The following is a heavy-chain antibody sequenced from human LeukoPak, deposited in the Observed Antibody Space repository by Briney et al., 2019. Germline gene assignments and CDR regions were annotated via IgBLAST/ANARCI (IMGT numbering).Heavy chain of an antibody. J-gene: IGHJ4*02. CDR3: ARQRGIAAAGMGLVDY. Sequence: GESLKISCKGSGYSFNTYWIGWVRQMPGKGLEWMGIIYPGDSDTKYSPSFQGQVTISADKSISTAYLQWSSLKASDTAMYYCARQRGIAAAGMGLVDYWGQGTLVTVSS. V-gene: IGHV5-51*01. CDR2: IYPGDSDT. CDR1: GYSFNTYW. D-gene: IGHD6-13*01.